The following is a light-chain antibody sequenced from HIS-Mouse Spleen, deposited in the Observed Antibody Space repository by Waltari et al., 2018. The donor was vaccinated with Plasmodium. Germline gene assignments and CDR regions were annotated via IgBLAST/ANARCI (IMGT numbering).Light chain of an antibody. CDR3: SSYTSSSTYV. V-gene: IGLV2-14*01. Sequence: QSALTQPASVSGSPGQSITIPCTGTTSDVGGYNYVSWYQQHPGKAPKLMIYEVSIGPSGVSNRVSGVKSGNTASLTISGLQAEDEADYYCSSYTSSSTYVVGTGTKVTGL. CDR1: TSDVGGYNY. J-gene: IGLJ1*01. CDR2: EVS.